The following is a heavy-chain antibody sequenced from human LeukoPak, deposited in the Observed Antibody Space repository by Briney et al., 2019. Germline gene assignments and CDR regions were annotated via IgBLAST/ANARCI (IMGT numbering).Heavy chain of an antibody. V-gene: IGHV1-18*01. D-gene: IGHD3-10*01. Sequence: ASVKVSCKASGYTFTGYGISWVRQAPGQGLEWMGWIGAYNGNTHYAQNLQGRVTMTTDTSTSTAYMELKSLRSDDTAVYYCARGGHRRYYYTSGSAFDPWGQGTLVTVSS. CDR3: ARGGHRRYYYTSGSAFDP. CDR1: GYTFTGYG. J-gene: IGHJ5*02. CDR2: IGAYNGNT.